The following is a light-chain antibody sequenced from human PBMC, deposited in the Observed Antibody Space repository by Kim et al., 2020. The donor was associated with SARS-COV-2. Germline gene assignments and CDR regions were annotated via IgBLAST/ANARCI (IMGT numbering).Light chain of an antibody. J-gene: IGLJ3*02. CDR2: DNN. CDR1: SSNKGNNY. CDR3: GTWDSSLSAWV. V-gene: IGLV1-51*01. Sequence: GQKGTISCSGSSSNKGNNYVAWEQEPPGTAPKLQSYDNNKRPSGIPDRFSGSKSGTSATLGITGLQTGDEADYYCGTWDSSLSAWVFGGGTQLTVL.